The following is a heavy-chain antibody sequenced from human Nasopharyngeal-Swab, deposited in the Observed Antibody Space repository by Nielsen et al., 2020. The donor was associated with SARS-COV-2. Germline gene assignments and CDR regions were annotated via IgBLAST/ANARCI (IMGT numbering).Heavy chain of an antibody. CDR1: GGTFSSYA. J-gene: IGHJ4*02. V-gene: IGHV1-69*13. CDR3: ARGPGFDWLFQFDY. CDR2: VIPIFGTA. Sequence: SVKVSCKASGGTFSSYAISWVRQAPGQGLEWMGGVIPIFGTANYAQKFQGRVTITADESTSTAYMELSSLRSEDTAVYYCARGPGFDWLFQFDYWGQGTLVTVSS. D-gene: IGHD3-9*01.